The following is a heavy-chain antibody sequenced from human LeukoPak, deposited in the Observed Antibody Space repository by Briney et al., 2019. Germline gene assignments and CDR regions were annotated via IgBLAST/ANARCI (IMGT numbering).Heavy chain of an antibody. CDR1: GGSISSFSYY. CDR3: ARRSGSGDSRRPFDH. CDR2: IGYSGTT. J-gene: IGHJ4*02. V-gene: IGHV4-39*01. D-gene: IGHD4-17*01. Sequence: SETLSLTCTVSGGSISSFSYYWGWIRQPPGKGLEWIGTIGYSGTTFYNPSLKSRVTVFADTSKNRFSLKLTSVTAADTAVYYCARRSGSGDSRRPFDHWGQGTLVAVSS.